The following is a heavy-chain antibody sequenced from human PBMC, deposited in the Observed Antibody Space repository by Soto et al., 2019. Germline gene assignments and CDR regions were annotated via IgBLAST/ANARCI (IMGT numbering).Heavy chain of an antibody. CDR1: GYAFTNYA. CDR3: AKVLHSGYDFDYYYGMAV. CDR2: INTGNGNT. Sequence: ASVKVSCTDSGYAFTNYAIHWVRQAPGQRLEWMGWINTGNGNTKYSQKFQGRVTLTRDTSASTAYMELSSLRSEDTAVYFCAKVLHSGYDFDYYYGMAVWGQGTTVTVSS. V-gene: IGHV1-3*04. J-gene: IGHJ6*02. D-gene: IGHD5-12*01.